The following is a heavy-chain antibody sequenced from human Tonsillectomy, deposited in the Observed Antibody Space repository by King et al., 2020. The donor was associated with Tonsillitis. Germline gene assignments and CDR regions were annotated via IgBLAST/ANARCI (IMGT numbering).Heavy chain of an antibody. Sequence: VLLVESGAEVKKPGESLKISCKGSAYTFTSYWIGWVRQMPGKGLEWMGIIYPGDSDTRYSPSFQGQVTISADKSINTAYLQWSSLKASDTAMYYCARCTVEYGSGSYRPKWCDPWGQGTLVTVSS. J-gene: IGHJ5*02. CDR3: ARCTVEYGSGSYRPKWCDP. CDR1: AYTFTSYW. D-gene: IGHD3-10*01. CDR2: IYPGDSDT. V-gene: IGHV5-51*01.